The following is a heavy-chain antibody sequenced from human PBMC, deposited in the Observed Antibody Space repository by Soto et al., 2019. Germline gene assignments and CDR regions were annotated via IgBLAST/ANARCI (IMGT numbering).Heavy chain of an antibody. CDR1: GGSFSNYA. V-gene: IGHV1-69*04. CDR2: IVPFVGIT. Sequence: QVQLVQSGAEVKKPGSSVKVSCKASGGSFSNYALNWVRQAPGQGLEWMGRIVPFVGITKYAQKLQGRVTITADNSTSTAYMELRSLRSEASAVYYCAREMGATNDYWGQGHLVTDSS. J-gene: IGHJ4*02. D-gene: IGHD1-26*01. CDR3: AREMGATNDY.